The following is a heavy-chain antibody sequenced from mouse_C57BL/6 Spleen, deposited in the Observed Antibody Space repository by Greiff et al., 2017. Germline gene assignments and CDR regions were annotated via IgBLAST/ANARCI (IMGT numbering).Heavy chain of an antibody. D-gene: IGHD4-1*01. CDR3: ARFPNWEAWFAY. CDR2: IDPSDSET. V-gene: IGHV1-52*01. J-gene: IGHJ3*01. Sequence: QVQLQQPGAELVRPGSSVKLSCKASGYTFTSYWMHWVKQRPIQGLEWIGNIDPSDSETHYNQKFKDKATLTVDKSSSTAYMQLSSLTSEDSAVYYCARFPNWEAWFAYWGQGTLVTVSA. CDR1: GYTFTSYW.